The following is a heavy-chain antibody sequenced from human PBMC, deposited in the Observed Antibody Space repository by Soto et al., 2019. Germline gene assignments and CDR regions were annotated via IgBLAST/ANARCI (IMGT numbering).Heavy chain of an antibody. CDR2: ISYDGSNK. CDR1: GFTFSSYA. CDR3: ARALPTDCSGGSCYPSYAVY. J-gene: IGHJ4*02. V-gene: IGHV3-30-3*01. Sequence: VQLVESGGGVVQPGRSLRLSCAASGFTFSSYAMHWVRQAPGKGLEWVAVISYDGSNKYYADSVKGRFTISRDNSKNTLYLQMNSLRAEDTAVYYCARALPTDCSGGSCYPSYAVYWGQGTLVTVSS. D-gene: IGHD2-15*01.